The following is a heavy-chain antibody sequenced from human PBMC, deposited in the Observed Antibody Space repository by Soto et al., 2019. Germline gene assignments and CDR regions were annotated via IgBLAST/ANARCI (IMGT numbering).Heavy chain of an antibody. CDR3: AKNGQPPYYYYGMDV. D-gene: IGHD2-8*01. CDR2: ISGYNGDT. V-gene: IGHV1-18*01. J-gene: IGHJ6*02. Sequence: QGQLVQSGPEVKKPGASVKVSCKTSGYTFSRYGISWVRQAPGQGLEWMGWISGYNGDTNYAQKVQGRVTMTIDTSTYRAYMELRSLTSDDTAIYYCAKNGQPPYYYYGMDVWGQGTTVTVSS. CDR1: GYTFSRYG.